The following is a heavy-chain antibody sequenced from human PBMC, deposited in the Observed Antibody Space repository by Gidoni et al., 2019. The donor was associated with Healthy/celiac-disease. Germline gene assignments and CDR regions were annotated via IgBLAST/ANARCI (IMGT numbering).Heavy chain of an antibody. Sequence: QLVESGGGVVQPGRSLRLSCAASGFTFSSYGMHWVRQAPGKGLEWVAVISYDGSNKYYADSVKGRFTISRDNSKNTLYLEMNSLGAEDTAVYYCARDKASGSCDYWGQGTLVTVSS. CDR1: GFTFSSYG. V-gene: IGHV3-30*03. D-gene: IGHD1-26*01. CDR3: ARDKASGSCDY. CDR2: ISYDGSNK. J-gene: IGHJ4*02.